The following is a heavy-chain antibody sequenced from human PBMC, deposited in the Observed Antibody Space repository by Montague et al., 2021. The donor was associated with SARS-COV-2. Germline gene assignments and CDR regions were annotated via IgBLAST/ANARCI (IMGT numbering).Heavy chain of an antibody. V-gene: IGHV4-61*02. CDR1: GGSLKIDSSY. CDR2: IFSGGSP. Sequence: TLSLTCTISGGSLKIDSSYWSWVRQPAGKGLEWIGRIFSGGSPDYSPSLKSRVAISLDTSNYQFSLRLTSVTAADTAVYFCASGGNSFDDWGQGILVTVSS. D-gene: IGHD3-3*01. CDR3: ASGGNSFDD. J-gene: IGHJ4*02.